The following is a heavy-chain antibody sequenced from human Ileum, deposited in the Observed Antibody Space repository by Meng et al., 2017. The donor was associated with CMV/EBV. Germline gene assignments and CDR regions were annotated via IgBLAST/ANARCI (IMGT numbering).Heavy chain of an antibody. CDR1: GGSISSSSYY. CDR2: IYYSGST. V-gene: IGHV4-39*07. Sequence: ESLKISCTVSGGSISSSSYYWGWIRQPPGKGLEWIGSIYYSGSTYYNPSLKSRVTISVDTSKNQFSLKLSSVTAADTAVYYCARLMVGATGYFDYWGQGTLVTVSS. CDR3: ARLMVGATGYFDY. D-gene: IGHD1-26*01. J-gene: IGHJ4*02.